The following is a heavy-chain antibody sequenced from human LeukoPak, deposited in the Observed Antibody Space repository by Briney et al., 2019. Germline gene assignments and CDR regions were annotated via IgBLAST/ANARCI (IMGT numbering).Heavy chain of an antibody. V-gene: IGHV3-21*01. Sequence: PGGSLTLSCAASGFTFSSYSMSWVRQAPGKGLEWVSSISTSSTYIYYADSVKGRFTISRDNAKNSLYLQMNSRRADDTAVYYCAREPPFIIGTTFFDYWGQGTLVTVSS. CDR3: AREPPFIIGTTFFDY. J-gene: IGHJ4*02. CDR2: ISTSSTYI. CDR1: GFTFSSYS. D-gene: IGHD1-20*01.